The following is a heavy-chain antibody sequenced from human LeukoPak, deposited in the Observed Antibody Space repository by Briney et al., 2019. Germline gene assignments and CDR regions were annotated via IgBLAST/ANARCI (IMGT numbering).Heavy chain of an antibody. J-gene: IGHJ3*02. D-gene: IGHD3-3*01. CDR3: ARDLIRFLEWLRGSAFDI. CDR1: GFTFSSYS. V-gene: IGHV3-48*01. Sequence: GGSLRLSCAASGFTFSSYSMNWVRQAPGKGLEWVSYISSSSSTICYADSVKGRFTISRDNAKNSLYLQMNSLRAEDTAVYYCARDLIRFLEWLRGSAFDIWGQGTMVTVSS. CDR2: ISSSSSTI.